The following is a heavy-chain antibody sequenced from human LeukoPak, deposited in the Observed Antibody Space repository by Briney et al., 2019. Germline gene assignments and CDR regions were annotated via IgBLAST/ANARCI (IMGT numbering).Heavy chain of an antibody. CDR2: IYHSGST. Sequence: SETLSLTCTVSGYSISSGYYWGWIRQPPGKGLEWIGSIYHSGSTYYNPSLKSRVTISVDTSKNQFSLKLSSVTAADTAVYYCARDRGYSYGYLGYFDYWGQGTLVTVSS. CDR1: GYSISSGYY. D-gene: IGHD5-18*01. CDR3: ARDRGYSYGYLGYFDY. J-gene: IGHJ4*02. V-gene: IGHV4-38-2*02.